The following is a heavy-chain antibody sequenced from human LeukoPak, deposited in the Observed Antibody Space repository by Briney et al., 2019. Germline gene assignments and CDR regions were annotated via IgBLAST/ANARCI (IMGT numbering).Heavy chain of an antibody. CDR2: IKQDGSEK. J-gene: IGHJ4*02. D-gene: IGHD3-10*01. CDR1: GFTFSSYS. V-gene: IGHV3-7*01. Sequence: PGGSLRLSCAASGFTFSSYSMSWVRQAPGKGLEWVANIKQDGSEKYYVDSVKGRFTISRDNAKNSLYLQMNSLRAEDTAVYYCARLFPYYGSGSYSSCDYWGQGTLVTVSS. CDR3: ARLFPYYGSGSYSSCDY.